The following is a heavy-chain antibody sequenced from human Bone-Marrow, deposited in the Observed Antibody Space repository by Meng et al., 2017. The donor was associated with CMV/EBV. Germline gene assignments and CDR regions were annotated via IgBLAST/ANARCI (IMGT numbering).Heavy chain of an antibody. Sequence: GSISSGGYYWSWIRQHPGKGLEWIGYIYYSGSTYYNPSLKSRVTISVDTSKNQFSLKLSSVTAADTAVYYCARGGGYYYRDRYFDYWGQGTLVTVSS. CDR3: ARGGGYYYRDRYFDY. J-gene: IGHJ4*02. V-gene: IGHV4-31*02. CDR1: GSISSGGYY. CDR2: IYYSGST. D-gene: IGHD3-22*01.